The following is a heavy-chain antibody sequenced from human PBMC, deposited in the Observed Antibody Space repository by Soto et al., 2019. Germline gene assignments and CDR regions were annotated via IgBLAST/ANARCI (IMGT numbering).Heavy chain of an antibody. CDR1: GGSITSDDYY. CDR3: ATLLYIWGTDRYNVNFDY. V-gene: IGHV4-30-4*01. D-gene: IGHD3-16*02. CDR2: ISDSGTT. Sequence: SETLSLTCTVSGGSITSDDYYWTWVRQPPGKGLEWIGYISDSGTTYYDPSLTTRVTMSVDTSKNQFSLHLTSVTAADTAVYYCATLLYIWGTDRYNVNFDYWGPGTLVTVSS. J-gene: IGHJ4*02.